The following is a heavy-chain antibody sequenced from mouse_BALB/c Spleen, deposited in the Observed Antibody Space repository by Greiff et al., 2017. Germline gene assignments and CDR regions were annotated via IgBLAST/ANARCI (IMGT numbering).Heavy chain of an antibody. J-gene: IGHJ3*01. CDR3: ARARLGRGLAY. CDR1: GFTFSDYY. V-gene: IGHV5-4*02. CDR2: ISDGGSYT. D-gene: IGHD4-1*01. Sequence: EVKLMESGGGLVKPGGSLKLSCAASGFTFSDYYMYWVRQTPEKRLEWVATISDGGSYTYYPDSVKGRFTISRDNAKNNLYLQMSSLKSEDTAMYYCARARLGRGLAYWGQGTLVTVSA.